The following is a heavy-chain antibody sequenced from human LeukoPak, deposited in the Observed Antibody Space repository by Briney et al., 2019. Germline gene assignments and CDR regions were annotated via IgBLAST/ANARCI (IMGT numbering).Heavy chain of an antibody. D-gene: IGHD3-22*01. CDR3: AKDQLYYYDSPRGGDY. J-gene: IGHJ4*02. CDR2: IIPIFGTA. CDR1: GGTFSSYA. V-gene: IGHV1-69*13. Sequence: GASVKVSCKASGGTFSSYAISWVRQAPGQGLEWMGGIIPIFGTANYAQKFQGRVTITADESTSTAYMELSSLRAEDTAVYYCAKDQLYYYDSPRGGDYWGQGTLVTVSS.